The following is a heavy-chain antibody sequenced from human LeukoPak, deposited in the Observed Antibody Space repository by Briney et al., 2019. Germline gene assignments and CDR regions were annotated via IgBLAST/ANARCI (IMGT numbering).Heavy chain of an antibody. V-gene: IGHV1-46*02. D-gene: IGHD2-2*01. Sequence: ASVKVSCKASGFTFNNYHVHWGRQAPGQGPEWMGIIDPSGHGTTYAQRFQGRVTMTWEASTSTVYMELSSLRSDDTAVYYCARDNVMVAMRFDSWGQGTLVTVSS. J-gene: IGHJ4*02. CDR3: ARDNVMVAMRFDS. CDR2: IDPSGHGT. CDR1: GFTFNNYH.